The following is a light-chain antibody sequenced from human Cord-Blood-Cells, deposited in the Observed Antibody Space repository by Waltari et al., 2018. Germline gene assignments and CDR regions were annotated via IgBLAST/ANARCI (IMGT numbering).Light chain of an antibody. Sequence: DLQMTQSPSFLSASVGDRVTITCRASQSISSYLNWYQQKPGKAPKLLIYAASSLQSGVPSRFSGSGSGTDFTLTISSLQPEDFATYYCQQSYSTPQTFGQGTKLEIK. CDR2: AAS. CDR1: QSISSY. CDR3: QQSYSTPQT. V-gene: IGKV1-39*01. J-gene: IGKJ2*01.